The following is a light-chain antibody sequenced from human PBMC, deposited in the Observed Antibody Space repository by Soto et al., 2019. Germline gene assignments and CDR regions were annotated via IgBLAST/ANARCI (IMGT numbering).Light chain of an antibody. CDR1: SSNIGGNF. CDR2: MNN. CDR3: AAWNHSLEGVL. J-gene: IGLJ2*01. V-gene: IGLV1-47*01. Sequence: QSVLTQPPSASGTPGQTVTISCSGSSSNIGGNFVSWYQHVPGTAPKVLIFMNNQRPSGVPDRFSGSKSGTSASLAISGLRSEDDSDYHFAAWNHSLEGVLFGGGTKLTVL.